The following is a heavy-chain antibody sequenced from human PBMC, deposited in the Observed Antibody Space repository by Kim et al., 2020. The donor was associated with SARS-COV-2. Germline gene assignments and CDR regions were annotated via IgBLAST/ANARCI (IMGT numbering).Heavy chain of an antibody. D-gene: IGHD1-26*01. CDR1: GFTFSSYG. J-gene: IGHJ4*02. Sequence: GGSLRLSCAASGFTFSSYGMHWVRQAPGKGLEWVAVISYDGSNKYYADSVKGRFTISRDNSKNTLYLQMNSLRAEDTAVYYCAKDSGSYSSGGDYWGQGTLVTVSS. CDR2: ISYDGSNK. V-gene: IGHV3-30*18. CDR3: AKDSGSYSSGGDY.